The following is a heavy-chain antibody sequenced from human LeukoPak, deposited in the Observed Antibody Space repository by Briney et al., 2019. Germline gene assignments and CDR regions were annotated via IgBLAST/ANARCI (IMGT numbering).Heavy chain of an antibody. Sequence: SLRLSCAASGFTFDDYAMHWVRQAPGKGLEWVSGISWNSGSIGYADSVKGRFTISRDNAKNSLYLLMNSLRDEDTAIYYCVRLDEAFDRWGQGNLVTVSS. CDR3: VRLDEAFDR. D-gene: IGHD3-16*01. J-gene: IGHJ4*02. CDR2: ISWNSGSI. CDR1: GFTFDDYA. V-gene: IGHV3-9*01.